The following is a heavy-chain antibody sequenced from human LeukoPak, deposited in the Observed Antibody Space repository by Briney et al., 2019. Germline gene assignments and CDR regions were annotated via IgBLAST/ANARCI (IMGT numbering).Heavy chain of an antibody. CDR2: INPNSGGT. D-gene: IGHD1-26*01. J-gene: IGHJ4*02. Sequence: GASVKVSCKASGYTFNEYYMHWVRQAPGQGLEWMGWINPNSGGTNYAQKFQGRVTMTRDTSISTAYMELSGLTSDDTAVYYCARVGATGYWGQGTLVTVSS. CDR3: ARVGATGY. V-gene: IGHV1-2*02. CDR1: GYTFNEYY.